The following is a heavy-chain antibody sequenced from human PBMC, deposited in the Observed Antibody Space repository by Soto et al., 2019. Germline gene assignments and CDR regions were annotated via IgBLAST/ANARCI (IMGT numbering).Heavy chain of an antibody. D-gene: IGHD3-16*01. CDR1: GFSLTTSGVG. Sequence: QITLKESGPTLVKSTQTLTLTCTFSGFSLTTSGVGVGWIRQPPGKALEWLARIYWDDDKRYSPSLKSRLTITKDTPKNQVVLMMTNMDPVDTATYYCAHSLGEDWFDPWGQGTLVTVSS. CDR3: AHSLGEDWFDP. J-gene: IGHJ5*02. V-gene: IGHV2-5*02. CDR2: IYWDDDK.